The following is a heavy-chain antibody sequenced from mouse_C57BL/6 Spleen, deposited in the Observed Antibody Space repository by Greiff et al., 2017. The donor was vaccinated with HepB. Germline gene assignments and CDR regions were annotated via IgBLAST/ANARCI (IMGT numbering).Heavy chain of an antibody. CDR3: ARDYDGYPVGYFDV. Sequence: DVMLVESGGGLVKPGGSLKLSCAASGFTFSSYAMSWVRQTPEKRLEWVATISDGGSYTYYPDNVKGRFTISRDNAKNNLYLQMSHLKSEDTAMYYCARDYDGYPVGYFDVWGTGTTVTVSS. CDR2: ISDGGSYT. J-gene: IGHJ1*03. D-gene: IGHD2-3*01. CDR1: GFTFSSYA. V-gene: IGHV5-4*01.